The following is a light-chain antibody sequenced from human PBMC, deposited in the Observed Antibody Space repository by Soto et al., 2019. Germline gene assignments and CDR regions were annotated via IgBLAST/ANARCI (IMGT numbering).Light chain of an antibody. V-gene: IGKV1-5*03. J-gene: IGKJ1*01. CDR2: KAS. Sequence: DIQMTQSPSTLSASVGDRVTITCRASQYISSWLAWYQQKPGKAPKLLIYKASSLDSGVPSRFSGSGSGTEFTLTSSRLQPVEFATYQCHQYNSQMTFGQGTKVEIK. CDR1: QYISSW. CDR3: HQYNSQMT.